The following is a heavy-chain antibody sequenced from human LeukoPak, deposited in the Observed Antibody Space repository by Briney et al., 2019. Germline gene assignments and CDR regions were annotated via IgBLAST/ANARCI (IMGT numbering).Heavy chain of an antibody. D-gene: IGHD3-10*01. V-gene: IGHV3-53*01. Sequence: GGSLRLSCAASGFTVSSNYMSWVRQAPGKGLEWVSVIYSGGSTYYADSVKGRFTISRDNSKNTLYLQMNSLRAEDTAVYYCARWRLRSGDAFDISGQGTMVTVSS. J-gene: IGHJ3*02. CDR1: GFTVSSNY. CDR3: ARWRLRSGDAFDI. CDR2: IYSGGST.